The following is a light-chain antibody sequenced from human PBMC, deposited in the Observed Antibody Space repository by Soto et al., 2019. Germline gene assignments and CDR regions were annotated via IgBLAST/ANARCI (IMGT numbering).Light chain of an antibody. V-gene: IGKV1-12*01. CDR1: QGISSR. CDR3: QQSNSFPLP. Sequence: DIQMTQSPSSVSASVGDRVTITCRASQGISSRLAWYQQKPGKAPNLLIYAASSLQSGVPSRFSGSGSETDFTLTIGSLQPEVFATYYCQQSNSFPLPFGGGTKVEIK. J-gene: IGKJ4*01. CDR2: AAS.